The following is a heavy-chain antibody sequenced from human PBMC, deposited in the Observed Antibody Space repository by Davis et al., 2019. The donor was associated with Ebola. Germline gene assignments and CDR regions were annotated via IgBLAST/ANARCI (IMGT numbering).Heavy chain of an antibody. D-gene: IGHD5-12*01. J-gene: IGHJ4*02. CDR3: ARRRVIHDLATNDYFDF. CDR1: GYGFNNYW. V-gene: IGHV5-51*01. CDR2: IYPGDSDT. Sequence: GESLKISCKGSGYGFNNYWIGWVRQMPGKGLEWMGIIYPGDSDTRYSPSFQVQVTISADKSISTAYLQWSSLKASDTAMYYCARRRVIHDLATNDYFDFWGQGTLVTVSS.